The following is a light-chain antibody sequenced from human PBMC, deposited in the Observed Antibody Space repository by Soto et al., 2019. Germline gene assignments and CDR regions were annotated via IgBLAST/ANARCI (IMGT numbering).Light chain of an antibody. J-gene: IGKJ4*01. Sequence: EIVLTQSPGTLSLSPGERATLSCRASQTVPANYLAWYQQKPGQAPRLLIYAASNRSTGIPDRFSGSGSGADFTLTITKLEAEDFALYFCQQYGSSPSPFGGGTKVEIK. CDR1: QTVPANY. CDR3: QQYGSSPSP. V-gene: IGKV3-20*01. CDR2: AAS.